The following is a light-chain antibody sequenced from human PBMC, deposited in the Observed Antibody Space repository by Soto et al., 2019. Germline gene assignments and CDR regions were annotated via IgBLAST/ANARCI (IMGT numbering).Light chain of an antibody. CDR2: GAS. V-gene: IGKV3-20*01. CDR3: HQYGSLPRT. CDR1: QSVSSNY. Sequence: EIVLTQSPGTLSLSPGERATLSCRANQSVSSNYLAWYQQKPGQAPRLLISGASNRATGIPDRFSGSGSGTDFTLTISRLEPEDFAVYYCHQYGSLPRTFGQGTKVDVK. J-gene: IGKJ1*01.